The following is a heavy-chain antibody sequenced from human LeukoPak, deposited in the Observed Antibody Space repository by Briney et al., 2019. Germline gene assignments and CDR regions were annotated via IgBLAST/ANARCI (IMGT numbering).Heavy chain of an antibody. CDR2: INHSGST. V-gene: IGHV4-34*01. Sequence: SETLSLTCAVYGGSFSGYYWSWIRQPPGKGLEWIGEINHSGSTNYNPSLKSRVTISVDTSKNQFSLKLSSVTAADTAVYYCAREYYGSGQPWGQGTLVTVSS. J-gene: IGHJ5*02. CDR1: GGSFSGYY. CDR3: AREYYGSGQP. D-gene: IGHD3-10*01.